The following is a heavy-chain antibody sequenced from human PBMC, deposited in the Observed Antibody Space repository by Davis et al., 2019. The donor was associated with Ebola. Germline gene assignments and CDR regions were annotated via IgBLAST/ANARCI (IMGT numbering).Heavy chain of an antibody. D-gene: IGHD3-3*01. CDR2: IYYSGST. V-gene: IGHV4-59*01. Sequence: SETLSLTCTVSGGSISSYYWSWIRQPPGKGLEWIGYIYYSGSTYYNPSLKSRVTISVDTSKNQFSLKLSSVTAADTAVYSCARVTYYDFWSGPNWFDPWGQGTLVTVSS. CDR1: GGSISSYY. J-gene: IGHJ5*02. CDR3: ARVTYYDFWSGPNWFDP.